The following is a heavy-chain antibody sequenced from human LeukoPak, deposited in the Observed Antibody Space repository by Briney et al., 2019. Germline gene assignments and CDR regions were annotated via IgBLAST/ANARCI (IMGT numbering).Heavy chain of an antibody. V-gene: IGHV3-21*01. Sequence: GGSLRLSCAASGFTLSSYSMNWVPQAPGKGLEWVSSISSSSSYIYYADSVKGRFTISRDNAKNSLYLQMNSLRAEDTAVYYCARAGTYEVDIWGQGTMVTVSS. D-gene: IGHD2-8*01. J-gene: IGHJ3*02. CDR3: ARAGTYEVDI. CDR1: GFTLSSYS. CDR2: ISSSSSYI.